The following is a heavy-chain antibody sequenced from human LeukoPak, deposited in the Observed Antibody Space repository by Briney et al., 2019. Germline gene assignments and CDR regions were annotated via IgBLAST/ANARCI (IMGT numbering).Heavy chain of an antibody. CDR3: ARPGNEYAFDI. J-gene: IGHJ3*02. CDR2: IYPGDSGT. CDR1: GCGFTSCC. D-gene: IGHD1-1*01. V-gene: IGHV5-51*01. Sequence: AAALKISSKGAGCGFTSCCSGCLRRMPGKSLEWMGSIYPGDSGTRYSPSFQVQVPISADKSISTAYQQWSSLKASDTAMYYCARPGNEYAFDIWGQGKMVTVSS.